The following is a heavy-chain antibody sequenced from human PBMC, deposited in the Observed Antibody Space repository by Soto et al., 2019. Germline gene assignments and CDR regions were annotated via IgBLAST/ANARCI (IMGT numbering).Heavy chain of an antibody. V-gene: IGHV1-69*12. Sequence: QVQLVQSGAEVKKPGSSVKVSCKASGGTFSSYTISWVRQAPGQGLAWMGGIIPMFGTGNYAQKFQGRVTITADESTNTAYMELSSLRSEDTAVYYCARRYCISPSCHYYGLDVWGQGTTATVSS. CDR1: GGTFSSYT. CDR2: IIPMFGTG. CDR3: ARRYCISPSCHYYGLDV. D-gene: IGHD2-2*01. J-gene: IGHJ6*02.